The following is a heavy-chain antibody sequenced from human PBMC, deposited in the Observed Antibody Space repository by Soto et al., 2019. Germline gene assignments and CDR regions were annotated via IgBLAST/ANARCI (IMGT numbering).Heavy chain of an antibody. CDR1: AFTFGNFA. V-gene: IGHV3-23*01. Sequence: GGSPRLSCVGSAFTFGNFAISWVGQGPGKGLEWVSSISGGGGSTYYADSVKGRFMISRDNSKSTLYLQMNSLSAEDAALYYYATDIAVSLSPVHFNLWGR. CDR3: ATDIAVSLSPVHFNL. CDR2: ISGGGGST. D-gene: IGHD2-15*01. J-gene: IGHJ2*01.